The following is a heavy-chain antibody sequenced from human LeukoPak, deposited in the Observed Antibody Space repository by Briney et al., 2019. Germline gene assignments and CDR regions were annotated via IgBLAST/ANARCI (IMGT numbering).Heavy chain of an antibody. J-gene: IGHJ4*02. CDR2: INTNTGNP. Sequence: ASVKVSCKASGYTFTSYAMNWVRQAPGQGLEWMGWINTNTGNPTYAQGLTGRFVFSLDTSVSTAYLQISSLKAEDTAVYYCARDGLPYYDFWSGYYFDYWGQGTLVTVSS. V-gene: IGHV7-4-1*02. CDR3: ARDGLPYYDFWSGYYFDY. CDR1: GYTFTSYA. D-gene: IGHD3-3*01.